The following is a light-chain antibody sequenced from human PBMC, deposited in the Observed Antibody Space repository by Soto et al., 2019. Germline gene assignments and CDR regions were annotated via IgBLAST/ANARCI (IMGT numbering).Light chain of an antibody. CDR3: CSYAGSYYV. CDR1: SSDVGGYNY. J-gene: IGLJ1*01. Sequence: QSGLTQPRSVSGSAGQSVTISCTGTSSDVGGYNYVSWYQQHPGKAPKLMIYDVSKRPSGVPDRFSGSKSGNTASLTISGLQAEDEADYHCCSYAGSYYVFGIGTKVTLL. CDR2: DVS. V-gene: IGLV2-11*01.